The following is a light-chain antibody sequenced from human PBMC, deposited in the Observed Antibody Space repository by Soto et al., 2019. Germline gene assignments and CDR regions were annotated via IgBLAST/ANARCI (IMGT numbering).Light chain of an antibody. CDR1: QSVSSSY. CDR3: QQYGSSPPRYT. V-gene: IGKV3-20*01. Sequence: EIVLTQSPGTLSLSPGERATLSCRASQSVSSSYLAWYQQKPGQAPRLLIYGASSSATGIPDRFSGSGSGTDFTFTISRLEPEDVAVYYCQQYGSSPPRYTFGQGTKLEIK. CDR2: GAS. J-gene: IGKJ2*01.